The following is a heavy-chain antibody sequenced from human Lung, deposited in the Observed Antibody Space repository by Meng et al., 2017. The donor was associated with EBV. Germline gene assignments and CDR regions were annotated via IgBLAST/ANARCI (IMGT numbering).Heavy chain of an antibody. CDR1: GGSISSGDYY. D-gene: IGHD3-22*01. CDR3: ARTHLYDSSNYGFDY. CDR2: ISYSGST. V-gene: IGHV4-30-4*01. J-gene: IGHJ4*02. Sequence: QVKLPESGPGLLKPSQTLSLTCTVSGGSISSGDYYWSWIRQPPGKGLEWIGYISYSGSTYYNPSLKSRVTISVDTSKNQFSLKLSSVTAADTAVYYCARTHLYDSSNYGFDYWGQGTLVTVSS.